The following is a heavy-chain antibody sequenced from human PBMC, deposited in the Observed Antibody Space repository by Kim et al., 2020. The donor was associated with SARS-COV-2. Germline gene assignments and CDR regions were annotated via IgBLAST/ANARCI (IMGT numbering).Heavy chain of an antibody. CDR2: NHSGST. Sequence: NHSGSTNYNPSLKSRVTISVDTSKNQFSLKLSSVTAADTAVYYCARGLWLWGQGTLVTVSS. CDR3: ARGLWL. J-gene: IGHJ4*02. D-gene: IGHD3-10*01. V-gene: IGHV4-34*01.